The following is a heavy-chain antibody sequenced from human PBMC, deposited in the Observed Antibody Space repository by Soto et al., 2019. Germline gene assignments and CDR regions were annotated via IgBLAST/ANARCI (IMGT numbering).Heavy chain of an antibody. CDR2: INHSGST. CDR3: ARGKGQRAVWCGWYTLMDV. Sequence: SETLSLTCAVYGGSFSGYYWSWIRQPPGKGLEWIGEINHSGSTNYNPSLKSRVTISVDTSKNQFSLKLSSVTAADTAVYYCARGKGQRAVWCGWYTLMDVWVKGTTVP. J-gene: IGHJ6*03. CDR1: GGSFSGYY. D-gene: IGHD6-19*01. V-gene: IGHV4-34*01.